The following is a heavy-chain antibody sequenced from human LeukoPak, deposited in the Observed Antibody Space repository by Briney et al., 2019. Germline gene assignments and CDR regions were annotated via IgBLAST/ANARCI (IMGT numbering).Heavy chain of an antibody. D-gene: IGHD1-14*01. Sequence: PGGSLRLSCTTSGFAFSNYAMNWVRQAPGKGPEWVSGISGFNTYYADSVKGRFTIFRDNSKNVLYLQMDRLRAEDTAVYSCAKDVYTSPRCLLYFDSWGQGTLVTVSS. J-gene: IGHJ4*02. CDR2: ISGFNT. CDR1: GFAFSNYA. V-gene: IGHV3-23*01. CDR3: AKDVYTSPRCLLYFDS.